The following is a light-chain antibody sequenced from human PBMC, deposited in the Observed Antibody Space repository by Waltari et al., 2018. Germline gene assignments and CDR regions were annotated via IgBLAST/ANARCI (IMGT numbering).Light chain of an antibody. CDR2: QDQ. J-gene: IGLJ2*01. CDR3: QAWDRGTVI. CDR1: KLGEKF. V-gene: IGLV3-1*01. Sequence: SYKLTQPPSVSVSPGKTASITCFGDKLGEKFISWYQQKHGNAPITVIFQDQSPPAGISYPSSGSPSGNTSTLTISETQPREEADYYCQAWDRGTVIFGGGTKLAVL.